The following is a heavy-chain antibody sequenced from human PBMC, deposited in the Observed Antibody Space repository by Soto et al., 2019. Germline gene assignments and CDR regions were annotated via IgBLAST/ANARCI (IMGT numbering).Heavy chain of an antibody. J-gene: IGHJ6*02. D-gene: IGHD5-12*01. CDR2: IWYDGSNK. V-gene: IGHV3-33*01. CDR1: GFTFSSYG. Sequence: GGSLRLSCAASGFTFSSYGMHWVRQAPGKGLEWVAVIWYDGSNKYYADSVKGRITISRDNSKNTLYLQMNSLRAEDTAVYYCARDVSGDPISYGMDVWGQGTTVTVSS. CDR3: ARDVSGDPISYGMDV.